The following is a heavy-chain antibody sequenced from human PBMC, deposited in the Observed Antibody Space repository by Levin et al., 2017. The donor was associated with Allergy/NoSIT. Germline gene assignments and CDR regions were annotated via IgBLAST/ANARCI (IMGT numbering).Heavy chain of an antibody. Sequence: ASVKVSCKASGYTFTSYGISWVRQAPGQGLEWMGWISAYNGNTNYAQKLQGRVTMTTDTSTSTAYMELRSLRSDDTAVYYCARFLNFCSGGSCNNWFDPWGQGTLVTVSS. V-gene: IGHV1-18*01. CDR3: ARFLNFCSGGSCNNWFDP. J-gene: IGHJ5*02. CDR2: ISAYNGNT. CDR1: GYTFTSYG. D-gene: IGHD2-15*01.